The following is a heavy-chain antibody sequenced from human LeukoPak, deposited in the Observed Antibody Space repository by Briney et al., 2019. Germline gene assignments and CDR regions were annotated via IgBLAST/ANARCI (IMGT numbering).Heavy chain of an antibody. CDR2: ITSSGSTT. CDR1: GFTFFNYA. D-gene: IGHD3-16*01. V-gene: IGHV3-23*01. CDR3: AKSENALVYYDY. J-gene: IGHJ4*02. Sequence: GGSLRLSCAASGFTFFNYAMSWVRQAPGKGLAWVSTITSSGSTTYNADSVKGRFTISRDNSMNTLFLQMNSLRADDTAVYYCAKSENALVYYDYWGRGTLVTVSS.